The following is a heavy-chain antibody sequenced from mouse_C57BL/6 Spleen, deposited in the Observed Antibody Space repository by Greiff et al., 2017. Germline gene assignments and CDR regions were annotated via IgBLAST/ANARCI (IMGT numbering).Heavy chain of an antibody. CDR3: TRWGTTVVAKGFAY. J-gene: IGHJ3*01. V-gene: IGHV1-15*01. CDR1: GYTFTDYE. CDR2: IDPETGGT. D-gene: IGHD1-1*01. Sequence: VQLQQSGAELVRPGASVTLSCKASGYTFTDYEMHWVKQTPVHGLEWIGAIDPETGGTAYNKKFKGKAILTADKSSSTAYMELRSLTSEDSAVYYCTRWGTTVVAKGFAYWGQGTLVTVSA.